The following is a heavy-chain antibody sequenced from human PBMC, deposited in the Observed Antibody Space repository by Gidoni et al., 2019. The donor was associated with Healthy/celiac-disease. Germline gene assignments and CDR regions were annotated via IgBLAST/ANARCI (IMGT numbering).Heavy chain of an antibody. V-gene: IGHV1-69*04. CDR1: GGTFSSYA. J-gene: IGHJ4*02. CDR2: IIPILGIA. CDR3: ARTVVVVVAATEGLLDY. D-gene: IGHD2-15*01. Sequence: QVQLVQSGAEVKKPGSSVKVSCQASGGTFSSYAISWVRQAPGQGLEWMGRIIPILGIANYAQKFQGRVTITADKSTSTAYMELSSLRSEDTAVYYCARTVVVVVAATEGLLDYWGQGTLVTVSS.